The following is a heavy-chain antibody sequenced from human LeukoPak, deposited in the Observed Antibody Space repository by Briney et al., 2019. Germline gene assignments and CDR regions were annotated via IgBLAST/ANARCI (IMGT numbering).Heavy chain of an antibody. CDR3: ARGTNFGVVIRFYP. V-gene: IGHV1-2*02. CDR2: INPNSGGT. Sequence: ASVKVSCKASEYTFTGYYMHWVRQAPGQGLEWMGWINPNSGGTNYAQKFQGRVTMTRDTSISTAYMELSRLRSDDTAVYYCARGTNFGVVIRFYPWGQGTLVTVSS. CDR1: EYTFTGYY. J-gene: IGHJ5*02. D-gene: IGHD3-3*01.